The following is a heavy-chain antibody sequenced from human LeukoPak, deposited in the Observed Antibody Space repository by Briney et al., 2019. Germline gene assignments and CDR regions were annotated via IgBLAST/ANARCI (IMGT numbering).Heavy chain of an antibody. V-gene: IGHV3-7*01. CDR2: IKQDGSVK. CDR1: GFTFTTFW. J-gene: IGHJ4*02. Sequence: PGGSLRLSCAASGFTFTTFWMSWVRQAPGKGLEWVANIKQDGSVKYYVDSVKGRFTISKDNSKNMLYLQMHSLRPEDTTVYYCAKGQVHYDYWSAPDHWGQGTLVTVSS. CDR3: AKGQVHYDYWSAPDH. D-gene: IGHD3-3*01.